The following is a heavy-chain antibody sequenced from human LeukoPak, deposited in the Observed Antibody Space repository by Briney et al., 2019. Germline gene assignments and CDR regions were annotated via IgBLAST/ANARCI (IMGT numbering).Heavy chain of an antibody. D-gene: IGHD2-2*01. CDR2: IYPGDSDT. V-gene: IGHV5-51*01. J-gene: IGHJ6*02. CDR3: ARRQYQSDSYGMDV. CDR1: GYSFSSYW. Sequence: GESLKISCKGSGYSFSSYWIGWVRQMPGRGLGWMGIIYPGDSDTRYSPSFQGQVTISADKSIRTAYLQWSSLKASDTAIYYCARRQYQSDSYGMDVWGQGTTVTVSS.